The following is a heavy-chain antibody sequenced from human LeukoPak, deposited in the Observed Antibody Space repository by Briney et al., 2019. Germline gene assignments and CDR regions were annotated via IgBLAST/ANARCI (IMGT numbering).Heavy chain of an antibody. CDR3: ARDYGGSSPFDY. J-gene: IGHJ4*02. D-gene: IGHD4-23*01. Sequence: WGSLRLSCAASGFTFDDYGMSWVRQAPGKGLEWVSGINWNGGSTGYADSVKGRFTISRDNAKNSLYLHMNSLRAEDTAVYYCARDYGGSSPFDYWGQGTLVTVSS. CDR1: GFTFDDYG. CDR2: INWNGGST. V-gene: IGHV3-20*04.